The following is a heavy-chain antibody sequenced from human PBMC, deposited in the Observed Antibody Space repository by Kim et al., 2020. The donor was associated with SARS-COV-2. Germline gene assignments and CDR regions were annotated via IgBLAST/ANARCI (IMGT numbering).Heavy chain of an antibody. CDR2: ISSSSSYI. CDR3: ARNTYCSSTSCLWGAAFDI. Sequence: GGSLRLSCAASGFTFSSYSMNWVRQAPGKGLEWVSSISSSSSYIYYADSVKGRFTISRDNAKNSLYLQMNSLRAEDTAVYYCARNTYCSSTSCLWGAAFDIWGQGTMVTVSS. CDR1: GFTFSSYS. V-gene: IGHV3-21*01. J-gene: IGHJ3*02. D-gene: IGHD2-2*01.